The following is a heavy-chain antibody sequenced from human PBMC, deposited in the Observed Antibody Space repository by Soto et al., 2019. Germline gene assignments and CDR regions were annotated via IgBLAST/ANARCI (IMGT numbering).Heavy chain of an antibody. D-gene: IGHD5-12*01. CDR3: ARVPNPFRLKIGYEDAFDF. CDR2: IYYSGST. CDR1: GGSISSSSYY. Sequence: SETLSLTCTVSGGSISSSSYYWGWIRQPPGKGLEWIGSIYYSGSTYYNPSLKSRVTISVDTSKNQFSLQLNSVTPEDTAVYYCARVPNPFRLKIGYEDAFDFWGQGTMVTVSS. V-gene: IGHV4-39*01. J-gene: IGHJ3*01.